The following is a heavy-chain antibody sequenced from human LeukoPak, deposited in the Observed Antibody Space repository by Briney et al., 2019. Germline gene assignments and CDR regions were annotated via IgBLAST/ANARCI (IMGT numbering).Heavy chain of an antibody. V-gene: IGHV4-34*01. CDR1: GGSFSGYY. CDR2: INHSGST. D-gene: IGHD3-16*01. Sequence: IPSETLSLTCAVYGGSFSGYYWSWIRQPPGKGLEWIGEINHSGSTNYNPSLKSRVTISLDTSKNQFSLRLSSVTAADTAVYYCARDSFTSFAFDIWGQGTMVTVSS. CDR3: ARDSFTSFAFDI. J-gene: IGHJ3*02.